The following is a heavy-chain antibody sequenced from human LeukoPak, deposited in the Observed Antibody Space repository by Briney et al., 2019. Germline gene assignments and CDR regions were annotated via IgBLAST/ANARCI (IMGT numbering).Heavy chain of an antibody. J-gene: IGHJ4*02. Sequence: ASVKVSCKASGYTFTSYGISWVRQAPGQALEWMGWISAYNGNTNYAQKLQGRVTMTTDTSTSTAYMELRSLRSDDTAVYYCARDEKDYYDSSGYYSPLDYWGQGTLVTVSS. CDR2: ISAYNGNT. D-gene: IGHD3-22*01. V-gene: IGHV1-18*01. CDR3: ARDEKDYYDSSGYYSPLDY. CDR1: GYTFTSYG.